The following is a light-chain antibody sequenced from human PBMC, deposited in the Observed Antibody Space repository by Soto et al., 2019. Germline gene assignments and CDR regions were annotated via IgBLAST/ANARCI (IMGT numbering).Light chain of an antibody. CDR3: SSYAGSDTYV. CDR1: TNDVGGSKH. Sequence: QSALTQPPSASGSPGQSVTISCTGTTNDVGGSKHVSWYQQYPGKAPRLMLYDVNTRPSGVPDRFSGSKSGNTASLTVSGLQAEDEADYYCSSYAGSDTYVFGGGTKLTVL. V-gene: IGLV2-8*01. J-gene: IGLJ2*01. CDR2: DVN.